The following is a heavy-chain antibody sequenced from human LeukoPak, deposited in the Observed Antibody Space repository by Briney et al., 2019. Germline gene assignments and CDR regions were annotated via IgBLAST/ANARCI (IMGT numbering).Heavy chain of an antibody. CDR2: IYYSGST. D-gene: IGHD3-10*01. V-gene: IGHV4-59*12. Sequence: SETLSLTCTVSGGSISSYYWSWIRQPPGKGLEWIGYIYYSGSTNYNPSLKGRVTISVDTSKNQFSLKLSSVTAADTAVYYCARDAGFMVRGSRRGYDDYYYFMDVWGKGTTVTISS. CDR3: ARDAGFMVRGSRRGYDDYYYFMDV. CDR1: GGSISSYY. J-gene: IGHJ6*03.